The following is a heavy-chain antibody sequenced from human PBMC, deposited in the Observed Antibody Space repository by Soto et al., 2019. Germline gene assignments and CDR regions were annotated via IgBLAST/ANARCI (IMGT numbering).Heavy chain of an antibody. V-gene: IGHV1-18*01. D-gene: IGHD1-7*01. CDR3: ARSVISWNLRAFYA. J-gene: IGHJ5*02. Sequence: QVQLVQSGGEVKKPGASVKVSCKASAYTFTNYGISWVRQAPGQGLEWMGWISAYNGNINYAQKFRGRVTMTTDTSTSSAYLEVRSLRSDDTAVYYCARSVISWNLRAFYAWGQVTLVTVSA. CDR1: AYTFTNYG. CDR2: ISAYNGNI.